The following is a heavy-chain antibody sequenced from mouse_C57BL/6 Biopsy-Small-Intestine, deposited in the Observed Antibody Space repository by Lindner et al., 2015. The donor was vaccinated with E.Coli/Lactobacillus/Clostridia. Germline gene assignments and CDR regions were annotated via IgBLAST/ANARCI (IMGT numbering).Heavy chain of an antibody. CDR1: GYAFSSSW. J-gene: IGHJ2*01. CDR2: IYPGDGDT. CDR3: ARSSYYGSPYFDY. V-gene: IGHV1-82*01. D-gene: IGHD1-1*01. Sequence: VQLQESGPELVKPGASVKISCKASGYAFSSSWMNWVKQRPGKGLEWIGRIYPGDGDTNYNGKFKGKATLTADKSSSTAYMQLSSLTPEDSAVYFCARSSYYGSPYFDYWGQGTTLTVSS.